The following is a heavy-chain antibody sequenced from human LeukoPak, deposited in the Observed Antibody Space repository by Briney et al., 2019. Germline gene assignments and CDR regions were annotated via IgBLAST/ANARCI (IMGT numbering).Heavy chain of an antibody. D-gene: IGHD3-22*01. CDR1: GFTFSSYA. J-gene: IGHJ3*01. V-gene: IGHV3-23*01. Sequence: PGGSLRLSCAVTGFTFSSYAKTWVRQAPGKGLEWVSGISGSGGSTYYADSVKGRFTISRDNSKNTLYLQMNSLRAEDTAVYYCAKGGRWDYYDSSHWGQGTMVTVSS. CDR2: ISGSGGST. CDR3: AKGGRWDYYDSSH.